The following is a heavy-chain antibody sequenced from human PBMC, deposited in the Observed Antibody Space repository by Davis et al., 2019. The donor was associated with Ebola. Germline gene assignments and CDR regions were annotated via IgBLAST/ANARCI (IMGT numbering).Heavy chain of an antibody. D-gene: IGHD4/OR15-4a*01. CDR3: ARRLTMVEDGY. CDR1: GFALSGYS. Sequence: GGSLRLSCAASGFALSGYSMNWVRQAPGKGLEWVSSISSGSNEIYYAASVKGRFTISRDNAKNSLHLQMNSLRAEDTAVYYCARRLTMVEDGYWGQGTLVTVSS. CDR2: ISSGSNEI. V-gene: IGHV3-21*01. J-gene: IGHJ4*02.